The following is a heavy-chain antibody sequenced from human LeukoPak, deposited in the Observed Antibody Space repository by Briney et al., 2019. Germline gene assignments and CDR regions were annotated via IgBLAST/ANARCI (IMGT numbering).Heavy chain of an antibody. CDR3: AADRDRYYYDSSGFRAFDI. CDR1: GFTFTSSA. J-gene: IGHJ3*02. CDR2: IVVGRGNT. V-gene: IGHV1-58*01. Sequence: GASVKVSCKASGFTFTSSAVQWVRQARGQRLEWIGWIVVGRGNTNYAQKFQERVTITRDMSTSTAYMELSSLRSEDTAVYYCAADRDRYYYDSSGFRAFDIWGQGTMVTVSS. D-gene: IGHD3-22*01.